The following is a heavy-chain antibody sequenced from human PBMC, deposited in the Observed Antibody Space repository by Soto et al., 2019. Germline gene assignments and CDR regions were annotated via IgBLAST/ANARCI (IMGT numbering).Heavy chain of an antibody. CDR3: ARDGSIGLDY. Sequence: GGSLRLSCAASGFTFSRYWMSWVRQAPRKGLEWVANIKQDGSEKYYVDSVKGRFTISRDNAKNSLYLQMNSLRAEDTAVYYCARDGSIGLDYWGQGTLVTVSS. J-gene: IGHJ4*02. CDR2: IKQDGSEK. CDR1: GFTFSRYW. V-gene: IGHV3-7*03. D-gene: IGHD1-26*01.